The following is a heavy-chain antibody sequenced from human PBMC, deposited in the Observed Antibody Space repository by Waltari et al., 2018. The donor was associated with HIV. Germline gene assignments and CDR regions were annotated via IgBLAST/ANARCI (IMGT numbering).Heavy chain of an antibody. Sequence: EVQLVESGGGLVQPGGSLRLSCAASGFTFSSYWMHWVRPAPGKGLVWVSRINSDGSSTSYADSVKGRFTISRDNAKNTLYLQMNSLRAEDTAVYYCASGVWLGDYYGMDVWGQGTTVTVSS. J-gene: IGHJ6*02. CDR3: ASGVWLGDYYGMDV. CDR1: GFTFSSYW. D-gene: IGHD3-10*01. CDR2: INSDGSST. V-gene: IGHV3-74*01.